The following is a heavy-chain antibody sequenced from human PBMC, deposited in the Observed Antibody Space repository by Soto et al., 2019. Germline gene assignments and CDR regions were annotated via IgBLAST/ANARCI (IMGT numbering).Heavy chain of an antibody. Sequence: PGGSLRLSCAASGFTFSDPYMSWIRQAPGKGLEWISYITFSGNTVYYADSLKGRFTISRDNAKNSLYLQMNRLRAEDTAVYYCARVSWREKYGMDVRGQGTKVTVS. CDR3: ARVSWREKYGMDV. V-gene: IGHV3-11*01. CDR2: ITFSGNTV. J-gene: IGHJ6*02. CDR1: GFTFSDPY.